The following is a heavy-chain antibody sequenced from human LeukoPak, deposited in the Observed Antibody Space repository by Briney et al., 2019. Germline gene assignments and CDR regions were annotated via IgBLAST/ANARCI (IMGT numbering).Heavy chain of an antibody. CDR2: VYPRDSDT. CDR1: GYKFTDYW. CDR3: ARHIGLTTRYFDY. D-gene: IGHD4/OR15-4a*01. Sequence: GESLKISCXGSGYKFTDYWIAWVRQMPGKGLEWMGMVYPRDSDTRYSPSFQGHVTISADKSIATAYLQWSSLKASDTAMYYCARHIGLTTRYFDYWGQGTLVTVSS. J-gene: IGHJ4*02. V-gene: IGHV5-51*01.